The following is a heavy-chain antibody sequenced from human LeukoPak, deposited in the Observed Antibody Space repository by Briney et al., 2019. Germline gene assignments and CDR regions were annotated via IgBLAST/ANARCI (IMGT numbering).Heavy chain of an antibody. CDR2: ISSSGSII. J-gene: IGHJ4*02. Sequence: GGSLRLSCAASRFSFSGYEMNWVRQAPGRGLEWLSYISSSGSIIYYGDSVKGRFTISRDNAKNSLDLQMSGLRAEDSAVYYCVRVGGVHLDYWGQGTLVTVSS. D-gene: IGHD3-16*01. V-gene: IGHV3-48*03. CDR1: RFSFSGYE. CDR3: VRVGGVHLDY.